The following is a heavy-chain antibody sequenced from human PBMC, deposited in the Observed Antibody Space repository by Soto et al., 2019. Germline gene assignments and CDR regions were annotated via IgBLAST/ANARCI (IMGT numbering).Heavy chain of an antibody. V-gene: IGHV4-34*01. Sequence: SATLSLTSSVYGWSFRVYYLSWRRQPPGKGLEWIGEINHSGSTNYNPSLKSRVTISVDTSKNQFSLKLSSVTAADTAVYYCARGRPFYCSSTSCYTGGLDYYGMDVWGQGTTVTVSS. CDR2: INHSGST. CDR3: ARGRPFYCSSTSCYTGGLDYYGMDV. D-gene: IGHD2-2*02. CDR1: GWSFRVYY. J-gene: IGHJ6*02.